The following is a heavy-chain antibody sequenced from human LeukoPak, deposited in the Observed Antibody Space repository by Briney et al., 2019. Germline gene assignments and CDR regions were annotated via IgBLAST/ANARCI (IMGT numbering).Heavy chain of an antibody. V-gene: IGHV1-8*01. CDR2: MNPNSGNT. CDR3: ARMPDSSGYYGFDY. Sequence: ASVKVSCKASEYTFTSYDINWVRQATGQGLEWMGWMNPNSGNTGYAQKFQGRVTMTRNTSISTAYMELSSLRSEDTAVYYCARMPDSSGYYGFDYWGQGTLVTVSS. CDR1: EYTFTSYD. D-gene: IGHD3-22*01. J-gene: IGHJ4*02.